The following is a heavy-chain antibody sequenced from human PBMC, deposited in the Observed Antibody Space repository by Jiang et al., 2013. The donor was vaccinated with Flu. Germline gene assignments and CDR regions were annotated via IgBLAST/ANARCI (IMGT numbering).Heavy chain of an antibody. J-gene: IGHJ4*02. CDR1: GFTFSSYG. V-gene: IGHV3-30*18. D-gene: IGHD1-26*01. CDR2: ISYDGSNK. CDR3: AKAPLQWELLYYFDY. Sequence: VESGGGVVQPGRSLRLSCAASGFTFSSYGMHWVRQAPGKGLEWVAVISYDGSNKYYADSVKGRFTISRDNSKNTLYLQMNSLRAEDTAVYYCAKAPLQWELLYYFDYWGQGTLVTVSS.